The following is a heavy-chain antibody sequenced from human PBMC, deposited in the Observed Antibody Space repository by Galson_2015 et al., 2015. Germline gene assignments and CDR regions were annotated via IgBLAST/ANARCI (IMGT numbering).Heavy chain of an antibody. J-gene: IGHJ4*02. Sequence: SLRLSCAASGFTFSSYAMSWVRQAPGKGLEWVSAISGSGGSTYYADSVKGRFTISRDNSKNTLYLQMNSLRAEDTAVYYCAKVAQRTIFGVAKDYFDYWGQGTLVTVSS. CDR2: ISGSGGST. CDR1: GFTFSSYA. CDR3: AKVAQRTIFGVAKDYFDY. D-gene: IGHD3-3*01. V-gene: IGHV3-23*01.